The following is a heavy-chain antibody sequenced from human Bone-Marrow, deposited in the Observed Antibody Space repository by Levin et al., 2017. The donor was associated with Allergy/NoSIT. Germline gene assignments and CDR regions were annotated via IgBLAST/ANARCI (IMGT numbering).Heavy chain of an antibody. J-gene: IGHJ3*02. CDR3: ARVLLSSGHDADDACHI. CDR2: ISGTGGHT. Sequence: PGGSLRLSCAASGFTFSSYAMNWVRQAPGKGLEWVSAISGTGGHTYYADSVKGRFTISRDNSKNTLFLQMNSLRAEDTALYYCARVLLSSGHDADDACHIWGQGIMVTVSS. V-gene: IGHV3-23*01. D-gene: IGHD5-12*01. CDR1: GFTFSSYA.